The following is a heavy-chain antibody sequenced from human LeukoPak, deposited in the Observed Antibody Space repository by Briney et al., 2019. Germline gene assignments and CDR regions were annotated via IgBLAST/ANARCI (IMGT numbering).Heavy chain of an antibody. Sequence: GGSLRLSCAASGFTVSSNYMSWVRQAPGKGLEWVSVIYSGGSTYYADSVKGRFTISRDNSKNTLYLQMNSLRAEDTAVYYCARQYDFWSGCPDYWGQGTLVTVSS. V-gene: IGHV3-53*01. D-gene: IGHD3-3*01. CDR1: GFTVSSNY. CDR3: ARQYDFWSGCPDY. J-gene: IGHJ4*02. CDR2: IYSGGST.